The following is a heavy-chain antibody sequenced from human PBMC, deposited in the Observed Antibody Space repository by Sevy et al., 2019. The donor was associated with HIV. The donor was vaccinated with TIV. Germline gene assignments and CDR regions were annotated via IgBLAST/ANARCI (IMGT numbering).Heavy chain of an antibody. Sequence: GGSLRLSCAASGFTFSSYDMHWVRQATGKALEWVSAIGTAGDTYYPGSVKGRFTISRENAKNSLYLQMNSLRAGDTAVYYCARALYDSSGSYLFDYWGQGTLVTVSS. CDR1: GFTFSSYD. D-gene: IGHD3-22*01. V-gene: IGHV3-13*01. CDR3: ARALYDSSGSYLFDY. J-gene: IGHJ4*02. CDR2: IGTAGDT.